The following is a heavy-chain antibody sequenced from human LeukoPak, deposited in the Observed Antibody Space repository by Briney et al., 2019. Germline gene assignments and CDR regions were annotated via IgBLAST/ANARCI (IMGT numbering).Heavy chain of an antibody. CDR2: INHSGST. CDR3: ARGRRPKTNWFDP. Sequence: SQTLSLTCTVSGGSISSGGYYWSWIRQPPGKGLEWIGEINHSGSTNYNPSLKSRVTISVDTSKNQFSLKLSSVTAADTAVYYCARGRRPKTNWFDPWGQGTLVTVSS. CDR1: GGSISSGGYY. J-gene: IGHJ5*02. V-gene: IGHV4-30-2*01. D-gene: IGHD6-6*01.